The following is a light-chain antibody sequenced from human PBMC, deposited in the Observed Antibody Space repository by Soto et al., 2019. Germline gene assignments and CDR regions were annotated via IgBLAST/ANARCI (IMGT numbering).Light chain of an antibody. Sequence: DIQMTQSPSSLSASVGDRVTITCRASQSISSYLNWYQQKPGKAPKLLIYAASSLQSGVPSRFSGSGSETDFTLTISSLQPEDFALYYCQQSFETPLTFGGGTKVDIK. CDR2: AAS. V-gene: IGKV1-39*01. CDR3: QQSFETPLT. CDR1: QSISSY. J-gene: IGKJ4*01.